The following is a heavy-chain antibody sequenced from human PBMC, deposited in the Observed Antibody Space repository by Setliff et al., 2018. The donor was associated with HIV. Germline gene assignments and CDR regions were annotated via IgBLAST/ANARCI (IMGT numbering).Heavy chain of an antibody. CDR2: IYYSGKT. Sequence: KASETLSLTCTVSGDSINNNKYYWSWIRQPPGKGLEWTGSIYYSGKTYYNPSLKSRLTISVDASKNQFSLKLSSVTAADTAVYFCARWGAGYNSYDSWGQGSLVTVSS. J-gene: IGHJ4*02. V-gene: IGHV4-39*01. CDR1: GDSINNNKYY. D-gene: IGHD5-12*01. CDR3: ARWGAGYNSYDS.